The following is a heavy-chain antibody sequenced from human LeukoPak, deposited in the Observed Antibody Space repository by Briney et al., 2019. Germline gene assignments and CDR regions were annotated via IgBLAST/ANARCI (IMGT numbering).Heavy chain of an antibody. CDR2: IRQDGNEK. CDR3: ARDCRIQLFSRKNYYYYMDV. J-gene: IGHJ6*03. Sequence: GGSLRLSCAASRFTFSHYWISWVHQAPGKGLEWVANIRQDGNEKYYVDSLKGRFTISRDNAKGSLYLQMNNLRAEDTAVYYCARDCRIQLFSRKNYYYYMDVWSKGTTVTVSS. D-gene: IGHD5-18*01. CDR1: RFTFSHYW. V-gene: IGHV3-7*01.